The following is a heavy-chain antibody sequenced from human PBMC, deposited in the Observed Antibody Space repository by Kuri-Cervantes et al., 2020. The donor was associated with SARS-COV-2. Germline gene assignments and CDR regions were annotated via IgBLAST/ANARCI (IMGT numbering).Heavy chain of an antibody. D-gene: IGHD1-26*01. CDR3: ARKTRGTFHLDY. V-gene: IGHV1-8*01. J-gene: IGHJ4*02. Sequence: ASVKVSCKASGYTFTSYDINWVRQAPGQGLEWVGWMNPKIDISGSVKKFQGRDTMTRDTSTNTAYMELTSLGSQDTAVYYCARKTRGTFHLDYWGPGTPVTVSS. CDR1: GYTFTSYD. CDR2: MNPKIDIS.